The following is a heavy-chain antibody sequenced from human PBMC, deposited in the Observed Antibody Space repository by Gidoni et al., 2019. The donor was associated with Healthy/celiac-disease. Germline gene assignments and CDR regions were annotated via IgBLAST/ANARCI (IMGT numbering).Heavy chain of an antibody. CDR1: GGSISSYY. CDR3: ARAITDAFDI. D-gene: IGHD1-20*01. CDR2: IYYSGST. J-gene: IGHJ3*02. V-gene: IGHV4-59*01. Sequence: QVQLQESGPGLVKPSENLSLTCTVSGGSISSYYWSWIRQPPGKGLEWIGYIYYSGSTNYNPSLKSRVTISVDTSKNQFSLKLSSVTAADTAVYYCARAITDAFDIWGQGTMVTVSS.